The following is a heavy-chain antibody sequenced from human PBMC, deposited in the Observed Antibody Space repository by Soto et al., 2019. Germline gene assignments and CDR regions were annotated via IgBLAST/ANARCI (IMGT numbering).Heavy chain of an antibody. CDR3: ARDRSSNYYGSGSYDY. D-gene: IGHD3-10*01. Sequence: QVQLVQSGAEVKKPGASVKVSCKASGYPYTSYGISWVRQAPGQGLEWMGWISAYNGNTNYAQKLQGRVTMTTDTSTSTAYMELRSLRSDDTAVYYCARDRSSNYYGSGSYDYWGQGTLVTVSS. J-gene: IGHJ4*02. CDR2: ISAYNGNT. CDR1: GYPYTSYG. V-gene: IGHV1-18*01.